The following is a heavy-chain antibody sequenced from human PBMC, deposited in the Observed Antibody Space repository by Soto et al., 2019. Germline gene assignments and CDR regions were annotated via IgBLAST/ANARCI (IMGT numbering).Heavy chain of an antibody. CDR2: IIPIFGTA. J-gene: IGHJ6*02. V-gene: IGHV1-69*12. CDR1: GGTFSSYA. Sequence: QVQLVQSGAEVKKPGSSVKVSCKASGGTFSSYAISWVRQAPGQGLEWMGGIIPIFGTANYAQKFQGRVTITADESTSTAYMELSSLRPEDTAVYYCARGGVATTLYYYYYGMDVWGQGTTVTVSS. D-gene: IGHD5-12*01. CDR3: ARGGVATTLYYYYYGMDV.